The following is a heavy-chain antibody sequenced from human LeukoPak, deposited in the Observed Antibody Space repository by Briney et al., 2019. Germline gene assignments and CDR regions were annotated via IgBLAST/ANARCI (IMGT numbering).Heavy chain of an antibody. V-gene: IGHV4-38-2*02. CDR3: ARGDYHMDV. CDR1: GYSISSGYY. CDR2: IYHSGST. Sequence: NPSETLSLTCTVSGYSISSGYYWGWIRQPPGKGLEWIGSIYHSGSTYYNPSLKSRVTISVDTSKNQFSLKLSSVTAADTAVYYCARGDYHMDVWGKGTTVTVSS. J-gene: IGHJ6*03.